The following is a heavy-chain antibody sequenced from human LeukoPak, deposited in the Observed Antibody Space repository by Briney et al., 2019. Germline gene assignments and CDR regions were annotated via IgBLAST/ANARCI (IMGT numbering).Heavy chain of an antibody. Sequence: GGSLRLSCAASGFTFSSYSMNWVRQAPGKGLEWVSSISSSSSYIYYADSVKGRFTISRDNAKNSLYLHMNSLRAEDTAVYFFSRWVDLYFDYWGEGTVVSVSS. J-gene: IGHJ4*02. CDR1: GFTFSSYS. CDR3: SRWVDLYFDY. CDR2: ISSSSSYI. D-gene: IGHD3/OR15-3a*01. V-gene: IGHV3-21*01.